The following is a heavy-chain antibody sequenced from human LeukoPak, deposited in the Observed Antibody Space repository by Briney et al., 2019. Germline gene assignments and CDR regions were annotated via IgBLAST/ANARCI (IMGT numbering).Heavy chain of an antibody. J-gene: IGHJ4*02. CDR1: GFTFGGYG. V-gene: IGHV3-33*01. CDR2: IAYDGSKA. CDR3: TRYNNDHFDY. D-gene: IGHD1-14*01. Sequence: GGSLRLSCAGSGFTFGGYGMHWFRQTPGKGLEWVTVIAYDGSKAFYADSVEGRFTIYRDNSKNTMSGQMDDLRAEDTAVYYCTRYNNDHFDYWGQGTLATVSS.